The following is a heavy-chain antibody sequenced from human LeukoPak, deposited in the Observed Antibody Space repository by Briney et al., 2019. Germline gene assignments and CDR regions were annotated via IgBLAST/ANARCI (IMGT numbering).Heavy chain of an antibody. V-gene: IGHV3-21*01. J-gene: IGHJ4*02. CDR2: ITSSGSYI. D-gene: IGHD4-17*01. CDR3: ARTPTVTTFGY. Sequence: GSLRLFCAASGFNFSSYSMDLVRQASGEGLEGVSSITSSGSYIYYADSVKGRFTISRDNAKNSLYLQMNSLRAEDTAVYYCARTPTVTTFGYWGQGTLVTVSS. CDR1: GFNFSSYS.